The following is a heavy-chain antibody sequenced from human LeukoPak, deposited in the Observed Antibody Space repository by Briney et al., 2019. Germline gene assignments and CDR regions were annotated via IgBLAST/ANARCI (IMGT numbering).Heavy chain of an antibody. J-gene: IGHJ4*02. Sequence: GSLRLSCAASGFTFSNAYMSWVRQAPGKGLEWVGRIKSKTEGGKIDYAAPVKGRFTISRDDSRNTLYLQMNSLKTEDTAVYYCTTDDYYYGSGSYCPLGSYWGQGTLVTVSS. CDR3: TTDDYYYGSGSYCPLGSY. CDR2: IKSKTEGGKI. D-gene: IGHD3-10*01. CDR1: GFTFSNAY. V-gene: IGHV3-15*01.